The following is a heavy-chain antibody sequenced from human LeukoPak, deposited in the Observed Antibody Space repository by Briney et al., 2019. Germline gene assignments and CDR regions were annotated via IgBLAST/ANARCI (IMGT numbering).Heavy chain of an antibody. V-gene: IGHV4-38-2*02. Sequence: SQTLSLTCTVSGYSISSGYYWGWIRQPPGKGLEWIGSIYHSGSTYYNPSLKSRVTISVDTSKNQFSLKLSSVTAADTAVYYCARGDSSGYYSTYRYYFDYWGQGTLVTVSS. CDR1: GYSISSGYY. CDR2: IYHSGST. J-gene: IGHJ4*02. D-gene: IGHD3-22*01. CDR3: ARGDSSGYYSTYRYYFDY.